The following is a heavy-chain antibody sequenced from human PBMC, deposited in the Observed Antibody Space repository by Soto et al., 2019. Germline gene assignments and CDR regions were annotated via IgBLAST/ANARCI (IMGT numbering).Heavy chain of an antibody. CDR3: ARGSPGRFGELSGGY. V-gene: IGHV4-34*01. CDR1: GGSFSGYY. Sequence: QVQLQQWGAGLLKPSETLSLTCAVYGGSFSGYYWSWIRQPPGKGLEWIGEINHSGSTNYNPSLKSRATISVDTSKNQFSLKLSSVTAADTAVYYCARGSPGRFGELSGGYWGQGTLVTVSS. CDR2: INHSGST. J-gene: IGHJ4*02. D-gene: IGHD3-10*01.